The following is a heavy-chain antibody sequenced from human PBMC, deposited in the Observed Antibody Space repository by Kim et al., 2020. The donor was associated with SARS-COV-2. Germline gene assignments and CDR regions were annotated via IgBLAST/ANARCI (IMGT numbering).Heavy chain of an antibody. D-gene: IGHD1-20*01. V-gene: IGHV1-58*02. J-gene: IGHJ4*02. CDR1: GFTFTSSA. Sequence: SVKVSCKASGFTFTSSAMQWVRQARGQRLEWIGWIVVGSGNTNYAQKFQERVTITRDMSTSTAYMELSSLRSEDTAVYYCAAESLQGYNWNNFWGQGTLVTVSS. CDR2: IVVGSGNT. CDR3: AAESLQGYNWNNF.